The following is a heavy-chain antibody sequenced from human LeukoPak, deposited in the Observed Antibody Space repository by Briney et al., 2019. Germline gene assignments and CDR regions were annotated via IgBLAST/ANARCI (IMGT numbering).Heavy chain of an antibody. CDR1: GFTFSTYG. J-gene: IGHJ3*02. CDR3: ATADRGAFDI. CDR2: ISYDGSDE. V-gene: IGHV3-30*03. Sequence: GGSLRLSCAASGFTFSTYGMHWVRQAPGKGLEWVAVISYDGSDEYYADSVKGRFTISRDNSKNTLYLQMNSLRAEDTAVYYCATADRGAFDIWGQGTMVIVSS.